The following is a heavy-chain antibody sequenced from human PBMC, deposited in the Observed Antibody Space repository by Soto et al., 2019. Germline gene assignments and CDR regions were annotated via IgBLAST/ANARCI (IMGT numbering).Heavy chain of an antibody. CDR1: GFTFSSYT. Sequence: GGSLRLSCAASGFTFSSYTLYWVRRAPGKGLEWVATSSDRRTGNTHYSDSVRGRFTLSRDYSRNILFLQMDSLRADDTALYYCTTWLTAHFDYWGRGXQVTVSS. J-gene: IGHJ4*02. CDR2: SSDRRTGNT. CDR3: TTWLTAHFDY. D-gene: IGHD2-21*02. V-gene: IGHV3-23*01.